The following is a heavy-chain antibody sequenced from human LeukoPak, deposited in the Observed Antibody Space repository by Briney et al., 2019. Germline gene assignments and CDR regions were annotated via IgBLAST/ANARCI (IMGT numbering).Heavy chain of an antibody. CDR1: GFIVSSNY. D-gene: IGHD3-3*02. CDR2: IHNNGST. CDR3: AALARDY. V-gene: IGHV3-53*01. J-gene: IGHJ4*02. Sequence: GGSLRLSCAASGFIVSSNYMTWVRQAPGEGLEWVSVIHNNGSTYYTDSVKGRFTISRDNSKNTLYLQMNSLRVEDTAVYYCAALARDYWGQGTLVTVSS.